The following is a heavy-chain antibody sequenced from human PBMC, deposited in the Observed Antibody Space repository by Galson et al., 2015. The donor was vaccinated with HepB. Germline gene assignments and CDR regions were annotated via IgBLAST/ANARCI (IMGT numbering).Heavy chain of an antibody. CDR1: GYTFTSYG. V-gene: IGHV1-69*04. D-gene: IGHD6-19*01. CDR3: ARGGSSGFYFDY. Sequence: SVKVSCKASGYTFTSYGISWVRQAPGQGLEWMGRIIPILGIANYAQKFQGRVTITADKSTGTAYMELSSLRSEDTAVYYCARGGSSGFYFDYWGQGTLVTVSS. J-gene: IGHJ4*02. CDR2: IIPILGIA.